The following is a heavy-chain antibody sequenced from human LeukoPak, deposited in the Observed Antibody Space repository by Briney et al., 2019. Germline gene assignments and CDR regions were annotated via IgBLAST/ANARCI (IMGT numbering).Heavy chain of an antibody. Sequence: GGSLRLSCAASGFSFSSYAMSWVRQAPGKGLEWVSAISGSGGSTYYADSVKGRFTISRDNSKNTLYLQMNSLRAEDTAVYYCAKGLRRRNYYDSSGYLGFDYWGQGTLVTVSS. D-gene: IGHD3-22*01. CDR2: ISGSGGST. V-gene: IGHV3-23*01. CDR1: GFSFSSYA. CDR3: AKGLRRRNYYDSSGYLGFDY. J-gene: IGHJ4*02.